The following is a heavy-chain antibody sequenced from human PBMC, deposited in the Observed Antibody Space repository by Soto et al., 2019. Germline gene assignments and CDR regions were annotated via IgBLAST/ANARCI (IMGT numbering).Heavy chain of an antibody. J-gene: IGHJ4*02. CDR2: FSSSGGGT. V-gene: IGHV3-23*01. Sequence: GGALRHSCTASGVTFSNYALSWGRPAPGEGLEWVSTFSSSGGGTYYADSVKGRFTISRDNSKNTLYLQMNSLRAEDTAVYYCTKANRYCSGANCFTFDYWGLGTLVTVSS. CDR3: TKANRYCSGANCFTFDY. CDR1: GVTFSNYA. D-gene: IGHD2-15*01.